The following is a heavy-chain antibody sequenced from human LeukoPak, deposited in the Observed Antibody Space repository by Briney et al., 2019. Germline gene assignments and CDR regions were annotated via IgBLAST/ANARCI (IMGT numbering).Heavy chain of an antibody. CDR2: ISGSGGIT. D-gene: IGHD1-1*01. V-gene: IGHV3-23*01. CDR1: GFIFNDYA. CDR3: AKDRTSGTSPSGF. J-gene: IGHJ4*02. Sequence: PGGSLRLSCVASGFIFNDYAMTWVRQAPGMGLEWVSGISGSGGITCYADSVKGRFTISRDNSKNTVYLQMNSLRAEDTALYYCAKDRTSGTSPSGFWSQGTQVTVSS.